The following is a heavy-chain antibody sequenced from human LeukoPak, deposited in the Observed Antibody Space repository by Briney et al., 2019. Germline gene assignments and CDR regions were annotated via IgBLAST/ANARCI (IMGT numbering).Heavy chain of an antibody. CDR2: IRSKAYGGTT. J-gene: IGHJ4*02. Sequence: GSLRLSCTASGFTFGDYAMSWVRQAPGKGLEWVGSIRSKAYGGTTEYAASVKGRFTISRDDSKSIAYLRMNSLKTEDTAVYYCTSGSYGYYFDYWGQGTLVTVSS. V-gene: IGHV3-49*04. CDR3: TSGSYGYYFDY. CDR1: GFTFGDYA. D-gene: IGHD1-26*01.